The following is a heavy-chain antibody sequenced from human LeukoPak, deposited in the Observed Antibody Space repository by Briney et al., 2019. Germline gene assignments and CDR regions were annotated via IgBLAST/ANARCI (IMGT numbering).Heavy chain of an antibody. V-gene: IGHV3-30-3*01. J-gene: IGHJ4*02. CDR1: GFTFSSYA. Sequence: GGSLRLSCAASGFTFSSYAMHWVRQAPGKGLEWVAVISYDGSNKYYADSVKGRFTISRDNSKNTLYLQMNSLRAEDTAVYYCARDKEDYFDYWGQGTLVTVSS. CDR3: ARDKEDYFDY. CDR2: ISYDGSNK.